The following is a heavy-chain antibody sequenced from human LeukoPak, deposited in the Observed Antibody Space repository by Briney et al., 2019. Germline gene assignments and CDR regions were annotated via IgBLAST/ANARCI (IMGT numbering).Heavy chain of an antibody. J-gene: IGHJ6*03. Sequence: SQTLSLTCTVSGGSTSSGSYYWSWIRQPAGKGLEWIGRIYTSGSTNCNPSLKSRVTISVDTSKNQFSLKLSSVTAADTAVYYCASGVRCSSTSCFNGQYYYYYMDVWGKGTTVTVSS. V-gene: IGHV4-61*02. CDR2: IYTSGST. CDR1: GGSTSSGSYY. D-gene: IGHD2-2*01. CDR3: ASGVRCSSTSCFNGQYYYYYMDV.